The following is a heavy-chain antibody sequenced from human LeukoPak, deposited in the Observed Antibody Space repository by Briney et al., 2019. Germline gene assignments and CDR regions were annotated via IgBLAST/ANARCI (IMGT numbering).Heavy chain of an antibody. J-gene: IGHJ4*02. CDR3: ARDLTGPGFDY. D-gene: IGHD3-10*01. Sequence: SVKVSCKASGGTFSSYAISWVRQASGQGLEWMGGIIPIFGTANYAQKFQGRVTITADKSTSTAYMELSSLRSEDTAVYYCARDLTGPGFDYWGQGTLVTVSS. V-gene: IGHV1-69*06. CDR1: GGTFSSYA. CDR2: IIPIFGTA.